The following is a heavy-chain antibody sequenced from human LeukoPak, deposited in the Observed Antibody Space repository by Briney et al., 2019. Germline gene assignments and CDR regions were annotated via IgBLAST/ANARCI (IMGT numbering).Heavy chain of an antibody. V-gene: IGHV4-61*05. CDR2: MSYSGST. CDR3: ARDQYFDFWSSTATPYYFDY. Sequence: SETLSLTCTVSGDSSSNSIYYWGWIRQSPGKGLEWIGYMSYSGSTNYNPSLKSRVTMSVDTSKNQFSLKLSSVTAADTAVYYCARDQYFDFWSSTATPYYFDYWGQGILVTVSS. J-gene: IGHJ4*02. CDR1: GDSSSNSIYY. D-gene: IGHD3-3*01.